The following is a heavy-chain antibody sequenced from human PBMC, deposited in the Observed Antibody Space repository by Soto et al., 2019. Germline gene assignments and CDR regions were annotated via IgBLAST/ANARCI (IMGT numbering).Heavy chain of an antibody. CDR1: GASISSGGYY. J-gene: IGHJ4*02. CDR2: IYYSGST. CDR3: ARASYDSSTYYLDY. V-gene: IGHV4-30-4*01. Sequence: SETLSLTCTVSGASISSGGYYWTWIRQPPGKGLEWIGSIYYSGSTYYNPSLKSRVTISVDTSNNQFSLKLSSVTAADTAVYYCARASYDSSTYYLDYWGQGTLVTVSS. D-gene: IGHD3-22*01.